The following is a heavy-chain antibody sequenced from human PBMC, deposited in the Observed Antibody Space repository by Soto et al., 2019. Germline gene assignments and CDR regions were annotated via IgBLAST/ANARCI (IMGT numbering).Heavy chain of an antibody. D-gene: IGHD6-13*01. Sequence: QVQLVQSGAEVKKPGASVKVSCKASGYTISRYGFSWVRQAPGQGLEWMGWISGYNGDRNYAHKVQGRVTMTIETSTSTAYMELRRLRSDDTAVYYCTRVVRKGVAAPDIWGQWTMVTVSS. CDR1: GYTISRYG. CDR3: TRVVRKGVAAPDI. J-gene: IGHJ3*02. V-gene: IGHV1-18*01. CDR2: ISGYNGDR.